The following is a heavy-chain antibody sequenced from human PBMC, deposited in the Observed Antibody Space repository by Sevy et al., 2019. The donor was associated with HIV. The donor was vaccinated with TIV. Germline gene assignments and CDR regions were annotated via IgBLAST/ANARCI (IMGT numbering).Heavy chain of an antibody. CDR1: GFTFSDYT. J-gene: IGHJ4*01. CDR2: ITSSFFYM. Sequence: GGSLRLSCAASGFTFSDYTVNWVRQAPGKGLEWVSSITSSFFYMYYADPVKGRFTISRDNAKNSLFLQMNSLRAEDTDDYSCARATGTEAIDPFDYWGPGTMVTVSS. CDR3: ARATGTEAIDPFDY. V-gene: IGHV3-21*01. D-gene: IGHD1-1*01.